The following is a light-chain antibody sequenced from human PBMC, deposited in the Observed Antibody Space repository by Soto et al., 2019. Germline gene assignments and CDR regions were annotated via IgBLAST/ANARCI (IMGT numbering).Light chain of an antibody. CDR3: QAYYKSLSGLYV. V-gene: IGLV1-40*01. CDR2: GNT. J-gene: IGLJ1*01. Sequence: QSVLTQPPSVSGAPGQRVTISCTGSSSNIGAAYNVHWYQQFPGTAPKLLIYGNTNRPSGVPDRFSGSKSGTSASLALTGLQAEDEADYYLQAYYKSLSGLYVFGTGTKVTVL. CDR1: SSNIGAAYN.